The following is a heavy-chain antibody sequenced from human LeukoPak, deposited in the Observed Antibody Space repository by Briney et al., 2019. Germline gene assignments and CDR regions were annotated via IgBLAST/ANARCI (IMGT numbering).Heavy chain of an antibody. CDR3: ARGPNSNWSGLDF. CDR1: GFSFSGHW. Sequence: GGSLRLSCTASGFSFSGHWMHWARQLPGKGLVWVSRISPTGSTTSYADSVKGRFTVYRDNAKNTPYLQVNNLRAEDTAVYYCARGPNSNWSGLDFWGQGTLLTVSS. V-gene: IGHV3-74*01. CDR2: ISPTGSTT. J-gene: IGHJ4*02. D-gene: IGHD6-6*01.